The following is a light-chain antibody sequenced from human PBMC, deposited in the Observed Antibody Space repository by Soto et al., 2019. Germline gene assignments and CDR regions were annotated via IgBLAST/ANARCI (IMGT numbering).Light chain of an antibody. CDR1: SGHSSYI. CDR2: LEGSGSY. V-gene: IGLV4-60*02. CDR3: ETWDSKWV. Sequence: QLVLTQSSSASASLGSSVKLTCTLSSGHSSYIIAWHQQQPGKAPRYLMKLEGSGSYNKGSGVPDRFSGSSSGADRYLTISNLQFEDEADYYCETWDSKWVFGGGTKVTVL. J-gene: IGLJ3*02.